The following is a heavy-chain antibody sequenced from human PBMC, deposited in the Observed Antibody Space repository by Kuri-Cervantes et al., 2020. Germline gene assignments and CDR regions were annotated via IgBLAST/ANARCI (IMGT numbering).Heavy chain of an antibody. Sequence: SLKIPCAASGFTFSTYGMHWVRQAPGKGLEWVAVIWYDGSNKDYVESVKGRFTISRDNSKKTLYLQMNSLRAEDTAVYYCAKGTYYYDNGPPPGIWGQGTMVTVSS. CDR1: GFTFSTYG. CDR2: IWYDGSNK. V-gene: IGHV3-33*03. J-gene: IGHJ3*02. D-gene: IGHD3-22*01. CDR3: AKGTYYYDNGPPPGI.